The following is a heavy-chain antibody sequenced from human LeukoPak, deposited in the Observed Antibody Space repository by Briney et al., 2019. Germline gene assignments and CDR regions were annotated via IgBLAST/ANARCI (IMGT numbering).Heavy chain of an antibody. V-gene: IGHV4-59*01. Sequence: SETLSLTCTVSGGSISSYYWSWIRPPPGKGLEWIGYIYYSGGTNYNPSLKSRVTISVDTSKNQFSLKLSSVTAADTAVYYCARDHLIAAAGTQGWFDPWGQGTLVTVSS. CDR3: ARDHLIAAAGTQGWFDP. CDR2: IYYSGGT. CDR1: GGSISSYY. D-gene: IGHD6-13*01. J-gene: IGHJ5*02.